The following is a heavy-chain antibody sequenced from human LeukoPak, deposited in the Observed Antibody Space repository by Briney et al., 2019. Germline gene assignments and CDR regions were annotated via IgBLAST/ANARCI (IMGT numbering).Heavy chain of an antibody. CDR1: GGSISSYS. J-gene: IGHJ6*03. D-gene: IGHD4-11*01. Sequence: KPSETLSLTCTVSGGSISSYSWSWIRQPAGRGLEWIGRVYTSGSTNYNPSLKSRVTMSLDTSRNQFSLKLSSVTAADTAVYYCARGPQVTTSDYYYYMDVWGKGTTVTVSS. V-gene: IGHV4-4*07. CDR2: VYTSGST. CDR3: ARGPQVTTSDYYYYMDV.